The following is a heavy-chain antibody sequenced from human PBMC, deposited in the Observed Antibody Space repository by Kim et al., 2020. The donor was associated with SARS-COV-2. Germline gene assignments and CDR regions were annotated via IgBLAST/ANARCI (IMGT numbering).Heavy chain of an antibody. CDR2: IYHSGST. CDR1: GGSISSSNW. CDR3: ARALWFGEPDYYYYYGMDV. D-gene: IGHD3-10*01. V-gene: IGHV4-4*02. J-gene: IGHJ6*02. Sequence: LRETLSLTCAVSGGSISSSNWWSWVRQPPGKGLEWIGEIYHSGSTNYNPSLKSRVTISVDKSKNQFSLKLSSVTAADTAVYYCARALWFGEPDYYYYYGMDVWGQGTTVTVSS.